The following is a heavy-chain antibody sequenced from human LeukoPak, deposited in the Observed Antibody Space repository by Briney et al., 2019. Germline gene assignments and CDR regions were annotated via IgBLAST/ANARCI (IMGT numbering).Heavy chain of an antibody. V-gene: IGHV1-46*01. CDR1: GYTFTSYY. CDR3: ARDQGLTGYFDY. J-gene: IGHJ4*02. Sequence: ASVKVSCKTSGYTFTSYYMHWVRQAPGQGLEWMGIINPSGGSTSYAQKFQGRVTMTRDTSTSTVYMELSSLRSEDTAVYYCARDQGLTGYFDYWGQGTLVTVSS. CDR2: INPSGGST. D-gene: IGHD3-9*01.